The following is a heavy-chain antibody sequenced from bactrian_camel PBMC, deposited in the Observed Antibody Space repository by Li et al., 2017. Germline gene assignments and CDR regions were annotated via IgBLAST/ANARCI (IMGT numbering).Heavy chain of an antibody. Sequence: GGGSVQAGGSLRLSCVASEYTVCGGWFRQAAGKERGVIATLNEFGGSLTYADSVKGRFTISRDNAKNTVYLQMDSLKTEDTAMYYCSHYGRSTSFTPVGQGTQVTVSS. CDR2: LNEFGGSL. J-gene: IGHJ4*01. CDR1: EYTVCG. V-gene: IGHV3S59*01. D-gene: IGHD5*01.